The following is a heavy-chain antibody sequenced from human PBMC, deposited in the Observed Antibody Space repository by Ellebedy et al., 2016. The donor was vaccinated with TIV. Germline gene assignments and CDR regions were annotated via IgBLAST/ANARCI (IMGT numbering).Heavy chain of an antibody. CDR3: AAPHPRVPDAFDI. CDR1: GYSFNSYD. CDR2: MNPNSGNT. V-gene: IGHV1-8*01. D-gene: IGHD1-1*01. Sequence: ASVKVSCXASGYSFNSYDINWVRQATGQGLEWMGWMNPNSGNTGYAQKFQGRVTMTRNTSISTAYMELSSLRSEDTAVYYCAAPHPRVPDAFDIWGQGTMVTVSS. J-gene: IGHJ3*02.